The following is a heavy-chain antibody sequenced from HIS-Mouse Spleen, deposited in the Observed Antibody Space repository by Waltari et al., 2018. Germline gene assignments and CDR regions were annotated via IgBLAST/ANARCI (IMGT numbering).Heavy chain of an antibody. D-gene: IGHD3-3*01. CDR1: GGSFSGYY. Sequence: QVHLQQWGAGLLKPSETLSLTCAVYGGSFSGYYWSCIRQPQGKGLERIGEINHSGSPNYNPSLKSRVTISVDTSKNQFSLKLSSVTAADTAVYYCARGSDDFWSGYYFDYWGQGTLVTVSS. V-gene: IGHV4-34*01. CDR2: INHSGSP. J-gene: IGHJ4*02. CDR3: ARGSDDFWSGYYFDY.